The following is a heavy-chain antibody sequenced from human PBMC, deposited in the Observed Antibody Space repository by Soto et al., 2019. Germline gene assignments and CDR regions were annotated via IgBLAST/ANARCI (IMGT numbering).Heavy chain of an antibody. D-gene: IGHD3-3*01. CDR2: TYYRSKWYN. V-gene: IGHV6-1*01. CDR3: AREDDFWSTTYYYYGMDV. CDR1: GDSVSSNSAA. J-gene: IGHJ6*02. Sequence: SQTLSLTCAISGDSVSSNSAAWNWIRQSPSRGLEWLGRTYYRSKWYNDYAVSVKSRITINPDTSKNQFSLQLNSVTPEDMAVYYCAREDDFWSTTYYYYGMDVWSQGTTVTVSS.